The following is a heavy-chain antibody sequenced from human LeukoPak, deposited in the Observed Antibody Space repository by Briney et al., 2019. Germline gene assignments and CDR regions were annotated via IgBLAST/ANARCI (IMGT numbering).Heavy chain of an antibody. CDR1: CYTFTDHH. Sequence: ASVQVSCKASCYTFTDHHIIWVRQAPGQGLEWMGGIGPDDGKATYSQSIQGRVTMATDTATSTAYMELRSLTSDDTAVYYCARNKDGLHYWGQGALVTVSS. CDR2: IGPDDGKA. CDR3: ARNKDGLHY. V-gene: IGHV1-18*01. D-gene: IGHD5-24*01. J-gene: IGHJ4*02.